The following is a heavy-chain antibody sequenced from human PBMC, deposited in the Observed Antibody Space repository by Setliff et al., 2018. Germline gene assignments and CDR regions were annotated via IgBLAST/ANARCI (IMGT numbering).Heavy chain of an antibody. CDR1: GFTFSSYC. CDR2: IKQDGSEK. D-gene: IGHD5-18*01. J-gene: IGHJ6*02. Sequence: HPGGSLRLSCAASGFTFSSYCMSWVRQAPGKGLEWVANIKQDGSEKYYADSVKGRFTISRDNAENSLYLQMNSLRAGDTALYYCAKDLRAMVTYSYFYTMDVWGLGTTVTVSS. CDR3: AKDLRAMVTYSYFYTMDV. V-gene: IGHV3-7*03.